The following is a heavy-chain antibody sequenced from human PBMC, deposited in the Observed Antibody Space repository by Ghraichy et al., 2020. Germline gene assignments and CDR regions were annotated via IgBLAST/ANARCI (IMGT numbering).Heavy chain of an antibody. CDR3: AREKTDAFAI. CDR2: ISSSGNPI. J-gene: IGHJ3*02. V-gene: IGHV3-48*03. Sequence: GGSLRLSCAASGFTLSSYEMNWVRQAPGKGLEWVSYISSSGNPIHYADSLKGRFTISRDNAKNSLYLQMNSLRVEDTAVYYCAREKTDAFAIWCQGTMVTVSS. CDR1: GFTLSSYE.